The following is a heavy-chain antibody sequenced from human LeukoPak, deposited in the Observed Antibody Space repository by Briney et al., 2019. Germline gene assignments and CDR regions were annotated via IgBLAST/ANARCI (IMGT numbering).Heavy chain of an antibody. CDR2: ISYDGSKT. CDR3: ATELRASDY. D-gene: IGHD2-8*01. Sequence: PGGSLRLSCAASGFTFNSYAMNWVRQAPGKGLEWVALISYDGSKTHYADSVKGRFTISRDNSKNALWLQMSSLRAEDTAVYYCATELRASDYWGQGTLVTVSS. CDR1: GFTFNSYA. V-gene: IGHV3-30-3*01. J-gene: IGHJ4*02.